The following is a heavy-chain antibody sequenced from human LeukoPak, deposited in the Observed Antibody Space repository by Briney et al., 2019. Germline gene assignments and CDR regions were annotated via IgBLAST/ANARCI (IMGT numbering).Heavy chain of an antibody. D-gene: IGHD3-3*01. J-gene: IGHJ4*02. CDR1: GGSFSGYY. CDR2: INHSGST. CDR3: ARGPFTILGVVINLMAFDY. V-gene: IGHV4-34*01. Sequence: PSETLSLTCAVYGGSFSGYYWSWIRQPPGKGLEWIGEINHSGSTNYNPSLKSRVTISVDTSKNQFSLKLSSVTAADTAVHYCARGPFTILGVVINLMAFDYWGQGTLVTVSS.